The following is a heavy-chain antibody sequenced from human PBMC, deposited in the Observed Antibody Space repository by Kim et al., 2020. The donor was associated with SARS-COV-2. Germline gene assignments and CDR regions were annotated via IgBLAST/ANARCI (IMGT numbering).Heavy chain of an antibody. CDR3: ARQIFGVAYWYFDR. D-gene: IGHD3-3*01. J-gene: IGHJ2*01. Sequence: SVKVSCKASGGTFSSYAISWVRQAPGQGLEWMGRIIPILGIANYAQKFQGRVTITADKSTSTAYMALSSLRSEDTAGSYRARQIFGVAYWYFDRWGRGT. CDR2: IIPILGIA. CDR1: GGTFSSYA. V-gene: IGHV1-69*04.